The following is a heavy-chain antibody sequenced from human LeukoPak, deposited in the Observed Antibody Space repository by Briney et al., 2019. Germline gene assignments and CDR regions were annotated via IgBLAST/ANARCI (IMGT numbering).Heavy chain of an antibody. D-gene: IGHD3-3*01. CDR1: GYTFTCYY. J-gene: IGHJ6*02. Sequence: ASVKVSCTASGYTFTCYYMHWVRQAPGQGLGWMGWINPNSGGTNYAQKFQGRVTMTRDTSISTAYMELSRLRSDDTAVYYCARESTIFAPYYYGMDVWGQGTTVTVSS. CDR3: ARESTIFAPYYYGMDV. CDR2: INPNSGGT. V-gene: IGHV1-2*02.